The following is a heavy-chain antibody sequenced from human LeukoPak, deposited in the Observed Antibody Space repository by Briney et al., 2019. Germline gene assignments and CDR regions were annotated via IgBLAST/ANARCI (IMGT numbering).Heavy chain of an antibody. Sequence: ASVKVSCKASGYTFTSYDINWVRQATGQGLEWMGWMNPNSGNTGYAQKFQGRVTMTRNTSISTAYMELSSLRSEDTAVYYCARFMSYSSGWYENYYYGMDVWGQGTTVTVSS. CDR2: MNPNSGNT. CDR1: GYTFTSYD. D-gene: IGHD6-19*01. J-gene: IGHJ6*02. V-gene: IGHV1-8*01. CDR3: ARFMSYSSGWYENYYYGMDV.